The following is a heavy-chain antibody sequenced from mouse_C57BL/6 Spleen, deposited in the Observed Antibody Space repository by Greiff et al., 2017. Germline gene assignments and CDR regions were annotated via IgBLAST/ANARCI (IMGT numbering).Heavy chain of an antibody. J-gene: IGHJ1*03. D-gene: IGHD1-1*01. CDR1: GYAFSSYW. CDR2: IYPGDGDT. Sequence: QVQLQQSGAELVKPGASVKISCKASGYAFSSYWMNWVKRRPGKGLEWIGQIYPGDGDTNYNGKFKGKATLTADKSSSTAYMQLSSLTSEDSAVYFCARSGITTVVATDWYFDVWGTGTTVTVSS. CDR3: ARSGITTVVATDWYFDV. V-gene: IGHV1-80*01.